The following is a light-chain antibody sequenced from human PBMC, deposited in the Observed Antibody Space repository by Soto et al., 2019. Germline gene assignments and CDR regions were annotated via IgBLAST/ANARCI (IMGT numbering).Light chain of an antibody. V-gene: IGKV1-5*01. J-gene: IGKJ1*01. CDR2: DVS. CDR3: QYYKMYSPWT. Sequence: DIQMTQSPSTVSAYVGDSVTITCRASQSITTWLAWYQQRPGKAPKLLIYDVSSLQSGVPSRFSGSGSGTEFTLTISSLQPDDFATYYCQYYKMYSPWTFGQGTKVDIK. CDR1: QSITTW.